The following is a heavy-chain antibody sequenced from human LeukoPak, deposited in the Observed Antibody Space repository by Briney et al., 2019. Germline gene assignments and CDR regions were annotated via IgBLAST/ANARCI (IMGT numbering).Heavy chain of an antibody. CDR2: IYPRGST. CDR3: ARDHLDSSSSH. D-gene: IGHD6-6*01. V-gene: IGHV4-30-2*01. J-gene: IGHJ4*02. CDR1: GGSISSGSYS. Sequence: SETLSLTCAVSGGSISSGSYSWSWIRQPPGKGLEWIGYIYPRGSTYYNPSLKSRVTISVDRSKNQFSLKLSSVTAADTAVYYCARDHLDSSSSHWGQGTLVTVSS.